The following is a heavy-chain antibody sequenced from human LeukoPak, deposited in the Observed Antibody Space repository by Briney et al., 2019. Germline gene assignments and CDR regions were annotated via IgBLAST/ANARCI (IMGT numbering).Heavy chain of an antibody. V-gene: IGHV4-39*01. Sequence: PETLSLTCTVSGGSISSSSYYWGWIRQPPGKGLEWIGSIYYSGSTYYNPSLKSRVTISVDTSKNQFSLKLSSVTAADTAVYYCARLPDNYYDSSGYSTWGQGTLVTVSS. CDR2: IYYSGST. CDR1: GGSISSSSYY. CDR3: ARLPDNYYDSSGYST. J-gene: IGHJ5*02. D-gene: IGHD3-22*01.